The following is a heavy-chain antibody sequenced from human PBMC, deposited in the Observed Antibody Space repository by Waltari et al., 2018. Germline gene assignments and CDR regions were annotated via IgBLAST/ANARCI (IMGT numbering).Heavy chain of an antibody. Sequence: QLLESGGGLVQPGGSLRLSCAAPGFPLSNYAMNWVRQAPGKGLEWVSVISGGGISTFYADSVKGRFTVSRDNSKNTLYLQMSSLRAEDTAVYYCAKEGDDYSFDYWGQGTLVTVSS. D-gene: IGHD1-26*01. CDR2: ISGGGIST. J-gene: IGHJ4*02. V-gene: IGHV3-23*01. CDR3: AKEGDDYSFDY. CDR1: GFPLSNYA.